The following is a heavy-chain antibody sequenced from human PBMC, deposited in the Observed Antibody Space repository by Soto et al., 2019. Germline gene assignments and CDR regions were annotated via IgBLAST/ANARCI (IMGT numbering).Heavy chain of an antibody. Sequence: QITLKESGPPLVRPTQTLTLTCTFSGFSLTTSGVGVGWIRQPPGKAPQWLAVIYWDDDKPYSSSLKSRLTINNDTSKHQVVLTMTNMDPVDTATYYCAHHPYYGLGSYSFDYLGQGALVTVSS. CDR3: AHHPYYGLGSYSFDY. V-gene: IGHV2-5*02. J-gene: IGHJ4*02. CDR2: IYWDDDK. CDR1: GFSLTTSGVG. D-gene: IGHD3-10*01.